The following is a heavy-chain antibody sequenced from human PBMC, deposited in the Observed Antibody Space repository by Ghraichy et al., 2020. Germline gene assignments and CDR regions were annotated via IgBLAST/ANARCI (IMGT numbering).Heavy chain of an antibody. D-gene: IGHD3-10*01. J-gene: IGHJ6*02. Sequence: GGSLRLSCAASGFSIITYEMIWVRQAPGKGLEWVSYINPSGATTHYADSVKGRFTISRDDAKNSLYLQMTSLRAEDTAVYYCARDEARGVGQYGMDVWGQGTTFTVSS. CDR3: ARDEARGVGQYGMDV. V-gene: IGHV3-48*03. CDR1: GFSIITYE. CDR2: INPSGATT.